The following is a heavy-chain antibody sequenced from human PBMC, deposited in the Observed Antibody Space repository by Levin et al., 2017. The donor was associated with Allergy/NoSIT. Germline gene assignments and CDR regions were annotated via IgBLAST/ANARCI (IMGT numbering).Heavy chain of an antibody. J-gene: IGHJ5*02. CDR1: GFTFSSYA. Sequence: GGSLRLSCAASGFTFSSYAMHWVRQAPGKGLEWVAVISYDGSNKYYADSVKGRFTISRDNSKNTLYLQMNSLRAEDTAVYYCARDGGRRLWWLEVGEQAWGQGTLVTVSS. D-gene: IGHD5-12*01. CDR3: ARDGGRRLWWLEVGEQA. CDR2: ISYDGSNK. V-gene: IGHV3-30-3*01.